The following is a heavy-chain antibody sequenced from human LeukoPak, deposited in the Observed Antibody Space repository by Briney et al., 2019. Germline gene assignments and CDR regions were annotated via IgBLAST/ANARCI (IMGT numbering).Heavy chain of an antibody. J-gene: IGHJ4*02. D-gene: IGHD4-11*01. Sequence: GGSLRLSCAASGFTFSSYAMSWVRQAPGKGLEWVSAISGSGGSTYYAGSVKGRFTISRDNSKNTLYLQMNSLRAEDTAVYYCVELYSNTPGGWGQGTLVTVSS. CDR2: ISGSGGST. CDR3: VELYSNTPGG. V-gene: IGHV3-23*01. CDR1: GFTFSSYA.